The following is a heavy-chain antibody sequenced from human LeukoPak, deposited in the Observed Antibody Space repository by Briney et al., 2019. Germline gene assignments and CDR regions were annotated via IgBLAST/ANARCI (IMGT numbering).Heavy chain of an antibody. CDR3: ARDAPHAYGSGSNYYYYYMDV. D-gene: IGHD3-10*01. J-gene: IGHJ6*03. Sequence: PGGSLRLSCAASGFTFSSYWVSWVRQAPGKGLEWVANIKQDGSEKYYVDSVKGRFTISRDNAKNSLYLQMNSLRAEDTAVYYCARDAPHAYGSGSNYYYYYMDVWGKGTTVTVSS. V-gene: IGHV3-7*01. CDR2: IKQDGSEK. CDR1: GFTFSSYW.